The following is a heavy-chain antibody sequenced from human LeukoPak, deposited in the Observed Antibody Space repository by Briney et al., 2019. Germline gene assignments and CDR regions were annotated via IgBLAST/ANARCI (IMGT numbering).Heavy chain of an antibody. Sequence: SVKVSCKASGGTFSRFTISWVRQAPGQGFEWMGGITPIFGTANFAQKFQGRVTITADESTSTAYMELSSLRSEGTAVYYCAREGIAAAGRRFDPWGQGTLVTVSS. CDR1: GGTFSRFT. J-gene: IGHJ5*02. CDR2: ITPIFGTA. V-gene: IGHV1-69*01. D-gene: IGHD6-13*01. CDR3: AREGIAAAGRRFDP.